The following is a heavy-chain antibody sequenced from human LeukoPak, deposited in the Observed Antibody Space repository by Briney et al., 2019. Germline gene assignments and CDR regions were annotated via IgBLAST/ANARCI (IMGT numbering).Heavy chain of an antibody. CDR3: ATADCSSTSCYRL. D-gene: IGHD2-2*01. V-gene: IGHV3-30*03. Sequence: GGSLRFSCAASGFTFSSYGMHWVRQAPGKGLEWVAVISYDGSNKYYADSVKGRFTISRDNSKNTLYLQMNSLRAEDTAVYYCATADCSSTSCYRLWGQGTLVTVSS. J-gene: IGHJ4*02. CDR2: ISYDGSNK. CDR1: GFTFSSYG.